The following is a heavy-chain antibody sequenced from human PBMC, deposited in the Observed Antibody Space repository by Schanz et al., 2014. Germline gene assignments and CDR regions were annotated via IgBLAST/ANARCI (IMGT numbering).Heavy chain of an antibody. V-gene: IGHV3-11*01. D-gene: IGHD3-3*01. CDR2: MIGSGSSV. Sequence: QVQLVESGGGVVRPGRSLRLSCAASGFTFSDYYMTWIRQAPGKGLEWVSRMIGSGSSVFYADSVKGRFSISRDNGETSVYLQINSLRVEDTAVYYCARFLARYQYYGVDVWGQGTTVSVSS. CDR3: ARFLARYQYYGVDV. CDR1: GFTFSDYY. J-gene: IGHJ6*02.